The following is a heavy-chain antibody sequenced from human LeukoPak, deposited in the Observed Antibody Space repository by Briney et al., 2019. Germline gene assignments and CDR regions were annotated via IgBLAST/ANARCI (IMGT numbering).Heavy chain of an antibody. CDR2: IRYDGSNK. CDR1: GFTFSSYG. Sequence: PGGSLRLSCAASGFTFSSYGMHWLRQAPGKGLEWVAFIRYDGSNKYYADSVKGRFTISRDNSKNTLYLQMNSLRAEDTAVYYCATQSSGWSWGHAFDIWGQGTMVTVSS. D-gene: IGHD6-19*01. CDR3: ATQSSGWSWGHAFDI. V-gene: IGHV3-30*02. J-gene: IGHJ3*02.